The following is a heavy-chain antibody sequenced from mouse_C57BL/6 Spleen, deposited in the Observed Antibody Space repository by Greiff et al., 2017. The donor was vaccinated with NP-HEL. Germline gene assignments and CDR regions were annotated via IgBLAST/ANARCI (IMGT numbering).Heavy chain of an antibody. Sequence: QVQLQQSGAELVKPGASVKISCKASGYAFSSYWMNWVKQRPGKGLEWIGQIYPGDGDTNYNGKFKGKATLTADKSSSTAYMQLSSLTSEDSAVYFCAVLFTTVVATKAMDYWGQGTSVTVSS. CDR1: GYAFSSYW. CDR3: AVLFTTVVATKAMDY. CDR2: IYPGDGDT. V-gene: IGHV1-80*01. J-gene: IGHJ4*01. D-gene: IGHD1-1*01.